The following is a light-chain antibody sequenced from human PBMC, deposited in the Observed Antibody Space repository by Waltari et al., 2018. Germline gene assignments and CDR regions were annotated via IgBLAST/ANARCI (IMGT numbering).Light chain of an antibody. CDR2: EVS. CDR3: MEGKHLPRA. CDR1: QSLLHSDGKTY. Sequence: DPVMTQTPLSLSVTPGQPASIPCKSSQSLLHSDGKTYWYWYVQKAGQSPRLLMYEVSTRFSGVPDRFSGSGSGTDFTLKISRVEAEDVGVYCCMEGKHLPRAFGQGTKLEIK. J-gene: IGKJ2*01. V-gene: IGKV2-29*02.